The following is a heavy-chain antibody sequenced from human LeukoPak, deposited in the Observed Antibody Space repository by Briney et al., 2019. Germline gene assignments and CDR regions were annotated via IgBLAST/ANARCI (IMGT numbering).Heavy chain of an antibody. D-gene: IGHD2-21*02. CDR2: ISGSGGTT. J-gene: IGHJ4*02. CDR1: GFTFRSYA. Sequence: GGSLRLSCAASGFTFRSYAMSWVRLAPGKGREWVSGISGSGGTTYYADSVKGRFTISRDNSKNTYLQMNSLRAEDTAAYYCAKDSRSTLPRGRLDYWGQGTLVTVSS. CDR3: AKDSRSTLPRGRLDY. V-gene: IGHV3-23*01.